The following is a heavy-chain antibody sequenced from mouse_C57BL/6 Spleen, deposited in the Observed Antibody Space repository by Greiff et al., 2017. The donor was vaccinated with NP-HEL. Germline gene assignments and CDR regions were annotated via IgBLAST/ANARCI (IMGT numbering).Heavy chain of an antibody. J-gene: IGHJ4*01. CDR3: ARSTGPYAMDY. CDR1: GYTFTDYY. D-gene: IGHD4-1*02. V-gene: IGHV1-76*01. Sequence: VQLQQSGAELVRPGASVKLSCKASGYTFTDYYINWVKQRPGQGLEWIARIYPGSGNTYYNEKFKGKATLTAEKSSSTAYMQLSSLTSEDSAVYFCARSTGPYAMDYWGQGTSVTVSS. CDR2: IYPGSGNT.